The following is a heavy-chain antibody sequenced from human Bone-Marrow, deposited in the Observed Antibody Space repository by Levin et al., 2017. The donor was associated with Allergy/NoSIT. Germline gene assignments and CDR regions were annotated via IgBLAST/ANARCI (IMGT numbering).Heavy chain of an antibody. Sequence: GESLKISCAASGFSFSSYWIHWVRQVPGKGLVWVSRIRGDGGDTNYADSVKGRFSISRDNAKNTLYLQMNSLRVEDTAVYYCARDVVAGSGSLDYWGQGTLVTVSS. CDR3: ARDVVAGSGSLDY. D-gene: IGHD3-10*01. V-gene: IGHV3-74*01. CDR1: GFSFSSYW. CDR2: IRGDGGDT. J-gene: IGHJ4*02.